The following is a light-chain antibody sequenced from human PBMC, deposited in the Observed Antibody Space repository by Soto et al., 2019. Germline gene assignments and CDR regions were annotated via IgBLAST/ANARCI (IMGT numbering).Light chain of an antibody. CDR1: QSVSSSF. J-gene: IGKJ4*01. CDR2: GAS. V-gene: IGKV3-20*01. Sequence: EILLTQSPGTLSLSPGERATLSCRASQSVSSSFLAWYQQKPGQAPRLLIYGASSRTTGIPDRFSGSGSGTDFTLTISRLEPEDFAVYYCQQYGSSPSTFGGGTKVDSK. CDR3: QQYGSSPST.